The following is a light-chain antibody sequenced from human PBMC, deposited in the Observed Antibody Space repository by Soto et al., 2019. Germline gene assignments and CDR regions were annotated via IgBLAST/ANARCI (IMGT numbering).Light chain of an antibody. CDR3: QQYNNWPLT. J-gene: IGKJ5*01. Sequence: EIVMTQSPATLSVSPGERATLSCRASQSVSSNLAWYQQKPGQAPRPLISGASTRATAIPARFSGSGSGTEFTLTISSLRSEDIAIYYCQQYNNWPLTFGQGTRLEIK. CDR1: QSVSSN. V-gene: IGKV3-15*01. CDR2: GAS.